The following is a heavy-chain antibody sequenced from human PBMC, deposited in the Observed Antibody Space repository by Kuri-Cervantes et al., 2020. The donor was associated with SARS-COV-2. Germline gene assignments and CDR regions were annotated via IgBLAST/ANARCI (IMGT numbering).Heavy chain of an antibody. CDR2: IYYSGST. D-gene: IGHD3-22*01. CDR1: GGSISSYY. J-gene: IGHJ5*02. CDR3: ARGTRDYYDSSGYLYWFDP. Sequence: GSLRLSCTVSGGSISSYYWSWIRQPPGKGLEWIGYIYYSGSTNYNPSLKSRVTISQDTSKNQFSLKLSSVTAADTAVYYCARGTRDYYDSSGYLYWFDPWGQGTLVTVSS. V-gene: IGHV4-59*01.